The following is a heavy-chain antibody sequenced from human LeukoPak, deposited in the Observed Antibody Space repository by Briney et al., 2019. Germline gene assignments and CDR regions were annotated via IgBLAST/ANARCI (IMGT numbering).Heavy chain of an antibody. CDR2: INPSGGST. Sequence: ASVKVSCKASGYTFTSYYMHWVRQAPGQGLEWMGIINPSGGSTSYAQKFQGRVTMTEDTSTDTAYMELSSLRSEDTAVYYCATIANSSGYYFFDYWGQGTLVTVSS. V-gene: IGHV1-46*01. J-gene: IGHJ4*02. CDR1: GYTFTSYY. D-gene: IGHD3-22*01. CDR3: ATIANSSGYYFFDY.